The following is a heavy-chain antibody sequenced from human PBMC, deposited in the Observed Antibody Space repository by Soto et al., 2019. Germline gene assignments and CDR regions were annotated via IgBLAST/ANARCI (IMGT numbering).Heavy chain of an antibody. Sequence: QVQLQESGPGLVKPSQTLSLTCTVSGGSISSGGYYWSWIHQHPGKGLEWIGYIYYSGSTYYNPSLKSRVTISVDTSKNQFSLKLSSVTAADTAVYYCARSTGYCSGGSCYLDWFDPWGQGTLVTVSS. D-gene: IGHD2-15*01. CDR3: ARSTGYCSGGSCYLDWFDP. CDR2: IYYSGST. J-gene: IGHJ5*02. CDR1: GGSISSGGYY. V-gene: IGHV4-31*03.